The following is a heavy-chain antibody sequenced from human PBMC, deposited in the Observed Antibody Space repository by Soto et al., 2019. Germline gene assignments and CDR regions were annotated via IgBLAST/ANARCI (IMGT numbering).Heavy chain of an antibody. Sequence: GGSLRLSCAASGFTFSSYAMSWVRQAPGKGLEWVSAISGSGGSTYYADSVKGRFTISRDNSKNTLYLQMNSLRAEDTAVYHCAKANPITMIVVGLRGWFDPWGQGTLVTVSS. J-gene: IGHJ5*02. CDR2: ISGSGGST. CDR1: GFTFSSYA. D-gene: IGHD3-22*01. V-gene: IGHV3-23*01. CDR3: AKANPITMIVVGLRGWFDP.